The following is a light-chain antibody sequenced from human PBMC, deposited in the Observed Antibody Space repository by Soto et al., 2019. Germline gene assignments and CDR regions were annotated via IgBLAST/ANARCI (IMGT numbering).Light chain of an antibody. CDR1: QSVNIN. CDR3: QQYRNWRT. Sequence: EIVMTQSPATLSVSPGERATLSCRASQSVNINLAWYQQKPGQAPRLIIYGASTRATGIPARFSDSGSGTEFTLTITSLQSEDFAVYYCQQYRNWRTFGQGTKLEIK. V-gene: IGKV3-15*01. J-gene: IGKJ2*01. CDR2: GAS.